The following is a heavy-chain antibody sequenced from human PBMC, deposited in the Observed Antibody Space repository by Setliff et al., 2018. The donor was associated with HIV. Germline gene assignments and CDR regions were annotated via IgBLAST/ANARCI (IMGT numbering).Heavy chain of an antibody. D-gene: IGHD2-8*01. Sequence: SETLSLTCTVSSDSIRAYFWTWVRQPAGKGLGWIGHVYLSGGTNSNPSLKSRVTMSFDTSKNQFSLNLNSVTAADTAVYYCARGLPATNGVWIDYWGQGTLVTVSS. J-gene: IGHJ4*02. CDR2: VYLSGGT. CDR3: ARGLPATNGVWIDY. CDR1: SDSIRAYF. V-gene: IGHV4-4*07.